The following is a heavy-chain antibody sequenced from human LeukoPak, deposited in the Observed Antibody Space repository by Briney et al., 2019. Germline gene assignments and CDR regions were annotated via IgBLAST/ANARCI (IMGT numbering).Heavy chain of an antibody. CDR3: ARDRNGYYVPSDC. D-gene: IGHD1-26*01. CDR2: ISSSSISI. V-gene: IGHV3-21*01. Sequence: GGSLRLSCAASGFTFTGYTMNWVRQAPGKGLEWVSSISSSSISISYAYSVKGRFTISRDNGKNSLYLQMISLRAEDTAIYYCARDRNGYYVPSDCWGQGTLVTVSS. CDR1: GFTFTGYT. J-gene: IGHJ4*02.